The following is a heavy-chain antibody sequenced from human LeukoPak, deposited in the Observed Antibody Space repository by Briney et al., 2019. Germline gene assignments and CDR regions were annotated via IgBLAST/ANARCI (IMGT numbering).Heavy chain of an antibody. D-gene: IGHD1-26*01. V-gene: IGHV3-7*01. Sequence: GGTLRLSCAASGFTFRNYWMGWVRQAPGKGLEWVANTKPDGSAEYYADSVRGRFTTSRDNAKNSLYLQMNSLRAEDTAVYYCASLAVGASPFDYWGQGTLVTVSS. CDR1: GFTFRNYW. J-gene: IGHJ4*02. CDR2: TKPDGSAE. CDR3: ASLAVGASPFDY.